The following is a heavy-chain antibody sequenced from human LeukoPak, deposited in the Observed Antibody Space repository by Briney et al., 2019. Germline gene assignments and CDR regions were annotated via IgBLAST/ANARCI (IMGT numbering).Heavy chain of an antibody. CDR1: GFTFINHA. Sequence: PGGSLRLSCAASGFTFINHAMHWVRQAPGKGLEWVAGITYDGSKKYYPDSVKGRCTISRDNSKKTLFLEMNSLRAEDTAVYYCARGQPQYYYYIDVWGKGTTVTVSS. J-gene: IGHJ6*03. V-gene: IGHV3-30*04. D-gene: IGHD2-2*02. CDR3: ARGQPQYYYYIDV. CDR2: ITYDGSKK.